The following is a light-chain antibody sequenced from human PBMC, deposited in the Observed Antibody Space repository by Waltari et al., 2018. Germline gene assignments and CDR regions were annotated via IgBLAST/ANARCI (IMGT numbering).Light chain of an antibody. J-gene: IGLJ2*01. CDR3: LVWHSTIDHQGV. Sequence: SYVVTQSPSVSVAPGETARITCGGDKIGSKSVPGYQQRPGRAPVLVISYGSDRPSGIPERFSGSNSGNTATLTISWVEAEDEADYYCLVWHSTIDHQGVFGGGTKLTVL. CDR1: KIGSKS. V-gene: IGLV3-21*04. CDR2: YGS.